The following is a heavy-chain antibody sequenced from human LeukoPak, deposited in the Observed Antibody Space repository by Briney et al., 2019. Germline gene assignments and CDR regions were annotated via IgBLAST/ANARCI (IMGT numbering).Heavy chain of an antibody. V-gene: IGHV5-51*01. CDR1: GYSFTSYW. J-gene: IGHJ4*02. CDR3: ARRDYYGSGSYWGAFDY. CDR2: VYPGDSDSDT. Sequence: GESLKFSCKGSGYSFTSYWIGWVRQMPGKGLEWMGVVYPGDSDSDTKYSPSFQGQVTISADKPISTAYLQWSSLKASDTAIYYCARRDYYGSGSYWGAFDYWGQGTLVTVSS. D-gene: IGHD3-10*01.